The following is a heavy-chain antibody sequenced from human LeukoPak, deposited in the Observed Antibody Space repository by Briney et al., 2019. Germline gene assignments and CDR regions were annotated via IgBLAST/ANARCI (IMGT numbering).Heavy chain of an antibody. D-gene: IGHD2-2*01. V-gene: IGHV4-30-2*01. CDR1: GGSISSGGYS. J-gene: IGHJ5*02. CDR3: ARGQTRGYCSSTSCYFNWFDP. CDR2: IYHSGST. Sequence: SETLSLTCAVSGGSISSGGYSWSWIRQPPGKGLEWIGYIYHSGSTYYNPPLKSRVTISVDRSKNQFSLKLSSVTAADTAVYYCARGQTRGYCSSTSCYFNWFDPWGQGTLVTVSS.